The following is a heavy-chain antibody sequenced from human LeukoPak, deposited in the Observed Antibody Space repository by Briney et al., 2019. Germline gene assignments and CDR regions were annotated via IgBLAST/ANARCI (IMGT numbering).Heavy chain of an antibody. CDR2: IIPIFGTA. J-gene: IGHJ5*02. Sequence: SVKLSCKASGGTFSSYAISWVRQAPGQGLEWMGGIIPIFGTANYAQKFQGRVTITADESTSTAYMELSSLRSEDTAVYYCARGRGDYDFWSGYYTAWFDPWGQGTLVTVSS. V-gene: IGHV1-69*01. CDR1: GGTFSSYA. CDR3: ARGRGDYDFWSGYYTAWFDP. D-gene: IGHD3-3*01.